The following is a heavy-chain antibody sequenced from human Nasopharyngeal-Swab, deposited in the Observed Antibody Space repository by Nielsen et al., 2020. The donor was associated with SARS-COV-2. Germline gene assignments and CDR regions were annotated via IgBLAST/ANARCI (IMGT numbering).Heavy chain of an antibody. CDR1: GGSISSGSYY. CDR3: ARDLGDYDSRGCYYYGMDV. Sequence: SETLSLTCTVSGGSISSGSYYWSWIRQPAGKGLEWIGCIYTSGSTNYNPSLKSRVTISVDTSKNQFSLKLSSVTAADTAVYYCARDLGDYDSRGCYYYGMDVWGQGTTVTVSS. CDR2: IYTSGST. V-gene: IGHV4-61*02. J-gene: IGHJ6*02. D-gene: IGHD3-3*01.